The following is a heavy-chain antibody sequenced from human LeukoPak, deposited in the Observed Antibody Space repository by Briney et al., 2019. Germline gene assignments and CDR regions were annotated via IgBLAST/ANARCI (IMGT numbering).Heavy chain of an antibody. J-gene: IGHJ4*02. CDR2: IYPGDSDT. CDR3: ASPGFIAAVASDDY. V-gene: IGHV5-51*01. D-gene: IGHD6-13*01. CDR1: GDSFGSYW. Sequence: GESLKISCKGSGDSFGSYWIGWVRQMPGKGLEWMVIIYPGDSDTRYSPSFQGQVTISADKSISTAYLQWSSLKASDTAMYYCASPGFIAAVASDDYWGQGTLVTVPS.